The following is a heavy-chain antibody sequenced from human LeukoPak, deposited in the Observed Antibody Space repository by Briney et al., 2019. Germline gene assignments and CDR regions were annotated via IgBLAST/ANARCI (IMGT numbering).Heavy chain of an antibody. V-gene: IGHV1-18*01. J-gene: IGHJ5*02. D-gene: IGHD3-10*01. Sequence: ASVKVSCKASGYTFINYGFSWVRQAPGQGLEWMGWISAYNGDTKYAPNFQGRVIMTTDTATSTGYMELRSLKSDDTAVYYCARDLTVLVRGVMAWFDPWGQGTLVTVSS. CDR2: ISAYNGDT. CDR1: GYTFINYG. CDR3: ARDLTVLVRGVMAWFDP.